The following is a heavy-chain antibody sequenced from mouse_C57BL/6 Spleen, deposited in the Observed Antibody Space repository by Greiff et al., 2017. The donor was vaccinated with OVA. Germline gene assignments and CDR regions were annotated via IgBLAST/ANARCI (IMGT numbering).Heavy chain of an antibody. CDR2: ISSGGSYT. V-gene: IGHV5-6*01. CDR1: GFTFSSYG. D-gene: IGHD1-1*01. CDR3: ARQSYYVQLGPGYFDY. J-gene: IGHJ2*01. Sequence: EVKLVESGGDLVKPGGSLKLSCAASGFTFSSYGMSWVRQTPDKRLEWVATISSGGSYTYYPDSVKGRFTISRDNAKNTLYLQMSILKSEDTAMYYCARQSYYVQLGPGYFDYWGQGTTLTVSS.